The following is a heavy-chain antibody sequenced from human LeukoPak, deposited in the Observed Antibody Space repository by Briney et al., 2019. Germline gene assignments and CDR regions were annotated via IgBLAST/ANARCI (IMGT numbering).Heavy chain of an antibody. CDR3: AREDYCSSTSCYQGV. D-gene: IGHD2-2*01. V-gene: IGHV4-38-2*02. CDR2: IHHSGST. CDR1: GYSITSGNY. Sequence: PSETLSLTCTVSGYSITSGNYWGWIRQPPGKGLEWIANIHHSGSTDYNPSLKGRVTISVDTSKNQFSLKLRFVTAADTAVYYCAREDYCSSTSCYQGVWGQGTLVTVSS. J-gene: IGHJ4*02.